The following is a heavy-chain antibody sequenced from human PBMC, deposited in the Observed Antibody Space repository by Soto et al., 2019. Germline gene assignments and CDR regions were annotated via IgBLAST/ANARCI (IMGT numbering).Heavy chain of an antibody. CDR2: ISYDGSNK. V-gene: IGHV3-30*03. Sequence: GGSLRLSCAASGFTFSSYGMHWVRQAPGKGLEWVAVISYDGSNKYYADSVKGRFTISRDNSKNTLYLQMNSLTVEDTALYYCPTTGGYWGQGILVTVSS. J-gene: IGHJ4*02. D-gene: IGHD2-8*02. CDR3: PTTGGY. CDR1: GFTFSSYG.